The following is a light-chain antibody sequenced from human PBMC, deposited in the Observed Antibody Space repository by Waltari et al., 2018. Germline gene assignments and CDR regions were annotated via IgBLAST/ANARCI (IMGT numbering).Light chain of an antibody. J-gene: IGLJ2*01. Sequence: QAALTQPRSVSGAPGQSVTISCTGTSGDVGAYNFVSWYQQHPGEAPRLVIFDGRERPSGVPYRFSGSKSGNTASLTISRLRPDDEAYYYCCSYAGSDTMVFGGGTQLTVL. V-gene: IGLV2-11*01. CDR2: DGR. CDR3: CSYAGSDTMV. CDR1: SGDVGAYNF.